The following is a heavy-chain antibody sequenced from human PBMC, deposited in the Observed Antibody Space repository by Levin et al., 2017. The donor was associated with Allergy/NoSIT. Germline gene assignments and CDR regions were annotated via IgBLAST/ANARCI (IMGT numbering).Heavy chain of an antibody. V-gene: IGHV3-21*01. CDR2: ISSSSSYI. Sequence: PGGSLRLSCAASGFTFSSYSMNWVRQAPGKGLEWVSSISSSSSYIYYADSVKGRFTISRDNAKNSLYLQMNSLRAEDTAVYYCARGAGPLSGYVLDYWGQGTLVTVSS. D-gene: IGHD5-12*01. J-gene: IGHJ4*02. CDR1: GFTFSSYS. CDR3: ARGAGPLSGYVLDY.